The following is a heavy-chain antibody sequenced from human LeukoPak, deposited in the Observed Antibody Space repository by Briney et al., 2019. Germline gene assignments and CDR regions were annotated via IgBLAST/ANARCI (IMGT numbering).Heavy chain of an antibody. CDR1: GGTFSSYA. Sequence: SVKVSCKASGGTFSSYAISWVRQAPGQGLEWMGRIIPILGIANYAQKFQGRVTITADKSTSTAYMKLSSLRSEDTAVYYCASTLVVVAATNLAAFDIWGQGTMVTVSS. CDR2: IIPILGIA. V-gene: IGHV1-69*04. D-gene: IGHD2-15*01. J-gene: IGHJ3*02. CDR3: ASTLVVVAATNLAAFDI.